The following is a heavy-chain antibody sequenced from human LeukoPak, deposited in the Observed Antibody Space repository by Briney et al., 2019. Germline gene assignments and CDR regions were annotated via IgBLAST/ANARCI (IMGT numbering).Heavy chain of an antibody. CDR2: ISGSGGST. CDR3: ASVWRALGYTIDY. CDR1: GFTLSSYA. V-gene: IGHV3-23*01. Sequence: GGSLRLSCAASGFTLSSYAMSWVRQAPGKGLEWVSAISGSGGSTYYADSVKGRFTISRDNSKNTLYLQMNSLRAEDTAVYYCASVWRALGYTIDYWGQGTLVTVSS. J-gene: IGHJ4*02. D-gene: IGHD5-18*01.